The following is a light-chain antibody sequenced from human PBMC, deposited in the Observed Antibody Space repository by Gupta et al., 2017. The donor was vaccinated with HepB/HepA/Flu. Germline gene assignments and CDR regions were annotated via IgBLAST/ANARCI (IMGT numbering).Light chain of an antibody. CDR1: QTINTY. CDR3: QQSDNTPRT. V-gene: IGKV1-39*01. J-gene: IGKJ1*01. CDR2: AAS. Sequence: DIQMTQSPSSLSASVGDRVTITCRASQTINTYLNWYQQRPGKAPKVLIYAASHLLTGVPSRFNGRGSGTEFTLTISKLQPDDFAIYYCQQSDNTPRTFGQGTKVEIK.